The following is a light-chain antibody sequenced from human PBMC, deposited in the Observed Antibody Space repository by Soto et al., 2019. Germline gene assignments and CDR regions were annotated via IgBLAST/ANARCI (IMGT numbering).Light chain of an antibody. V-gene: IGLV1-40*01. Sequence: QSVLTQPPSVSGAPGQRVTISCTGSDSNIRAGYDVHWYQQLPGTAPRLLIYVNNNRPSGVPDRFSGSKSGTSASLAITGLQADDEADYFCQSYDGSLSGTVFGGGTKVTVL. CDR1: DSNIRAGYD. CDR2: VNN. CDR3: QSYDGSLSGTV. J-gene: IGLJ3*02.